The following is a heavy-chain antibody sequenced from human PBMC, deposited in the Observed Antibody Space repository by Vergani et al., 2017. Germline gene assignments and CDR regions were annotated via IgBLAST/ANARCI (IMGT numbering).Heavy chain of an antibody. CDR3: ARHSTVEWLVKLGWFDH. J-gene: IGHJ5*02. D-gene: IGHD6-19*01. CDR1: GSSIRSSHYY. Sequence: QLQLPESGPGLVKPSATLSLTCSVSGSSIRSSHYYWGWIRQPPGKGLECITSIYYSGSTYYNPSLKSRVTISRDTSKNQFPLKLSSVTAADTAVYFCARHSTVEWLVKLGWFDHWGEGILVTVSS. V-gene: IGHV4-39*01. CDR2: IYYSGST.